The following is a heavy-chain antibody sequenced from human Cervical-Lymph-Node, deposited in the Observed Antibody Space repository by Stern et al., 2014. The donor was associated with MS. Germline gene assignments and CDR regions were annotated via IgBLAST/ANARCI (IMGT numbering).Heavy chain of an antibody. J-gene: IGHJ6*02. D-gene: IGHD2-15*01. CDR3: ARSEGSGALEWLHGMDV. CDR1: GGISSSQT. Sequence: QVQLVQSGAEVRKPGSSVKVSCKASGGISSSQTIIWVRQAPGQGLEWMGRIIPLVNVPNYARKFQGRLTLTADRPTSTVYLELSSLRSEDTAVYYCARSEGSGALEWLHGMDVWGQGTTVIVSS. V-gene: IGHV1-69*09. CDR2: IIPLVNVP.